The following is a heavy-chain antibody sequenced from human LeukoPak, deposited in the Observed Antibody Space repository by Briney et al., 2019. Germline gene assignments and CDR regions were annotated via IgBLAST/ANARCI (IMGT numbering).Heavy chain of an antibody. Sequence: PSETLSLTCTVSGGSIRSSSYNWGWIRQPPGKGLEWIGEIYHSGSANYNPSLKSRVTILVDKSKNQLSLILSSVTAADTATYYCARDVGARLPGYWGQGTLVTVSS. CDR3: ARDVGARLPGY. D-gene: IGHD6-6*01. CDR2: IYHSGSA. CDR1: GGSIRSSSYN. V-gene: IGHV4-39*07. J-gene: IGHJ4*02.